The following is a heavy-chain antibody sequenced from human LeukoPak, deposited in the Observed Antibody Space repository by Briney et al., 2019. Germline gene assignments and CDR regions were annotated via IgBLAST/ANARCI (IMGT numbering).Heavy chain of an antibody. Sequence: SVKVSCKTSGGTFSSYAISWVRQAPGQGLEWMGGIIPIFGTANYAQKFQGRVTITADKSTSTAYMELSSLRSEDTAVYYCARDSPVGYYYDSGAAFDIWGQGTMVTVSS. CDR2: IIPIFGTA. CDR3: ARDSPVGYYYDSGAAFDI. J-gene: IGHJ3*02. CDR1: GGTFSSYA. V-gene: IGHV1-69*06. D-gene: IGHD3-22*01.